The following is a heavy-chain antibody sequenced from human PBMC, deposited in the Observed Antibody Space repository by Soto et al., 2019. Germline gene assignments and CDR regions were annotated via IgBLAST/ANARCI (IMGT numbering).Heavy chain of an antibody. D-gene: IGHD2-2*01. Sequence: PSETLSLTCTVSGGSISISSYYWCWIRHPPGKGLEWIGSIYYSGSTYYNPSLKSRVTISVDTSKNQFSLKLSSVTAADTAVYYCARRNLDGSYIVVVPAAPGAFDIWGQGTMVTVSS. CDR2: IYYSGST. J-gene: IGHJ3*02. CDR3: ARRNLDGSYIVVVPAAPGAFDI. CDR1: GGSISISSYY. V-gene: IGHV4-39*01.